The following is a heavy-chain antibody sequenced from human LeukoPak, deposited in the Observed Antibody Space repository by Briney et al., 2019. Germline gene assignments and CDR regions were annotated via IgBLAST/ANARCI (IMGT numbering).Heavy chain of an antibody. CDR1: GGSISSYY. J-gene: IGHJ4*02. CDR2: IYYSGST. V-gene: IGHV4-59*08. Sequence: SETLSLTCTVSGGSISSYYWSWIRQPPGKGLEWIGYIYYSGSTNYNPSLQSRVTISVDTSKNQFSLKLSSVTAADTAVYYCARLTMVRGAYIPHFDYWGQGTLVTVSS. D-gene: IGHD3-10*01. CDR3: ARLTMVRGAYIPHFDY.